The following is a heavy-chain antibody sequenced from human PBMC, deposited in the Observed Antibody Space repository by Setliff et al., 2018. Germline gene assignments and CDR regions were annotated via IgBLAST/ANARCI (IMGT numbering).Heavy chain of an antibody. CDR3: TTAHYTGNS. Sequence: GGSLRLSCAASGFTFSKDWMSWVRQAPGKGLEWIGRIKSEIAGGTTDYGAPVKGRFTISRDDSKNTLLLQMNNLKTEDTALYYCTTAHYTGNSWGQGTLVTVSS. CDR1: GFTFSKDW. J-gene: IGHJ4*02. D-gene: IGHD1-26*01. V-gene: IGHV3-15*01. CDR2: IKSEIAGGTT.